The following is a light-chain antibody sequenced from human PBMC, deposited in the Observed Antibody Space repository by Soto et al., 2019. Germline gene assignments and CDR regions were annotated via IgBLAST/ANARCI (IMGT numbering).Light chain of an antibody. CDR3: ETWDSNTRV. CDR2: LEGSGSY. Sequence: QPVLTQSSSASASLGSSVKLTCTLSSGHSGYIIAWHQQQPGKAPRYLMKLEGSGSYNKGSGVPDRFSGSSSGADRYLTISNLHFEDEADYYCETWDSNTRVFAGGTKLTVL. J-gene: IGLJ3*02. CDR1: SGHSGYI. V-gene: IGLV4-60*02.